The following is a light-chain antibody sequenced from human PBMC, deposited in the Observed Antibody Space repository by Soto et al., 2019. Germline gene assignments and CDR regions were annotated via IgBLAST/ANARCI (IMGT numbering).Light chain of an antibody. V-gene: IGKV1-9*01. Sequence: IQLTQSPSSLSASVGDRVTITCRASQGISSYLAWYQQKPGKAPKPLIYDASTLQSGVPSRFSASGSGTEFTLTISSLQPEDFATYYCQQLNSYPLTFGGGTKVEIK. CDR1: QGISSY. CDR3: QQLNSYPLT. CDR2: DAS. J-gene: IGKJ4*01.